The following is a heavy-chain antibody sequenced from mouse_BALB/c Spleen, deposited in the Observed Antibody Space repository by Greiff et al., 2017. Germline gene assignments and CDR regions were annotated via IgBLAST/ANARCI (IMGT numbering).Heavy chain of an antibody. V-gene: IGHV5-6*01. Sequence: EVQLVESGGDLVKPGGSLKLSCAASGFTFSSYGMSWVRQTPDKRLEWVATISSGGSYTYYPDSVKGRFTISRDNAKNTLYLQMSSLKSEDTAMYYCARRGGYGNPLAYWGQGTLVTVSA. CDR2: ISSGGSYT. CDR1: GFTFSSYG. J-gene: IGHJ3*01. D-gene: IGHD2-1*01. CDR3: ARRGGYGNPLAY.